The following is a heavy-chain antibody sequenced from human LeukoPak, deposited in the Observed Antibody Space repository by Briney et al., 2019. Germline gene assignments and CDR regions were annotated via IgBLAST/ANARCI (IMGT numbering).Heavy chain of an antibody. D-gene: IGHD3-10*01. CDR2: INHSGST. V-gene: IGHV4-34*01. J-gene: IGHJ4*02. Sequence: PSETLSLTRAVYGGSFSGYYWSWIRQPPGKGLEWIGEINHSGSTNYNPSLKSRVTISVDTSKNQFSLKLSSVTAADTAVYYCARAPGGFDYWGQGTLVTVSS. CDR1: GGSFSGYY. CDR3: ARAPGGFDY.